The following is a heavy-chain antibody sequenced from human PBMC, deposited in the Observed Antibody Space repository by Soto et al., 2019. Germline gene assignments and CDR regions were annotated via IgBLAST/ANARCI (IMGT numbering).Heavy chain of an antibody. V-gene: IGHV4-38-2*02. CDR2: KYHSGTT. D-gene: IGHD3-3*01. Sequence: TLSLTCSVSNFSINSGYYWGWIRQAPGKGLEWIVSKYHSGTTYFNPSLQSRVSISVDTSKNQFSLRLTSVTAADTAIYYCARVAFGPVDYWGQGTLVTVSS. CDR3: ARVAFGPVDY. J-gene: IGHJ4*02. CDR1: NFSINSGYY.